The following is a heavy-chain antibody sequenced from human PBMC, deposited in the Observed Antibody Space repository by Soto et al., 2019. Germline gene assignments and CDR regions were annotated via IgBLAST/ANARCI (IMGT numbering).Heavy chain of an antibody. V-gene: IGHV3-48*01. D-gene: IGHD3-9*01. CDR2: ISSSSSTI. CDR1: GFTFSSYS. Sequence: GGSLRLSCAASGFTFSSYSMNWVRQAPGKGLEWVSYISSSSSTIYYADSVKGRFTISRDNAKNSLYLQMNSLRAEDTAVYYCASPYATAETIYYDILRSWGQGTLVTVSS. CDR3: ASPYATAETIYYDILRS. J-gene: IGHJ5*02.